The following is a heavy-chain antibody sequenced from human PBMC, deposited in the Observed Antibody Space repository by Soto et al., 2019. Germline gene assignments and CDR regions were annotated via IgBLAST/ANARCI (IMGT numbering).Heavy chain of an antibody. J-gene: IGHJ4*02. Sequence: GGSLRLSCAASGFTFSSYSMNWVRQAPGKGLEWVSSISSSSSYIYYADSVKGRFTISRDNAKNSLYLQMNSLRAEDTAVYYCARDLTMYYDSRPDFDYWGQGTQVTVSS. D-gene: IGHD3-3*01. V-gene: IGHV3-21*01. CDR2: ISSSSSYI. CDR1: GFTFSSYS. CDR3: ARDLTMYYDSRPDFDY.